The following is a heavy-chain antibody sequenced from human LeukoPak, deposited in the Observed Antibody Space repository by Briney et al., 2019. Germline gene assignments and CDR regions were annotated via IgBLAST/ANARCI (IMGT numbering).Heavy chain of an antibody. D-gene: IGHD1-1*01. Sequence: PSESLSLTCTVSGYSISSGYYWDWIRQPPGKGLEWIGSIYHSGSTNYNPSLKSRVTISVDTSKNQFSLKLSSVTAADTAVYYCARAVQLERPPPLIGYYYMDVWGKGTTVTVSS. V-gene: IGHV4-38-2*02. CDR2: IYHSGST. CDR1: GYSISSGYY. CDR3: ARAVQLERPPPLIGYYYMDV. J-gene: IGHJ6*03.